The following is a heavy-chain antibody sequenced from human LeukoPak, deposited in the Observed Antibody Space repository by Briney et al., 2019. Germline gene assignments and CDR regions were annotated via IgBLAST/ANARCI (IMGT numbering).Heavy chain of an antibody. Sequence: ASVKVSCKASGYTFTSYGISWVRQAPGQGLEWMGWISAYNGNTNYAQKLQGRVTMTTDTSTSTAYMELRSLRSDDTAVYYCARDRACYYDSSARGSYYYYMDVWGKGTTVTVSS. CDR1: GYTFTSYG. V-gene: IGHV1-18*01. D-gene: IGHD3-22*01. CDR3: ARDRACYYDSSARGSYYYYMDV. CDR2: ISAYNGNT. J-gene: IGHJ6*03.